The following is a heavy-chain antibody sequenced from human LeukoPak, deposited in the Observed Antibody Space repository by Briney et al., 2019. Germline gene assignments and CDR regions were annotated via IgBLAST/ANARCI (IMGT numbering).Heavy chain of an antibody. Sequence: SETLSLTCAVYGGSFSGYYWSWIRQPPGKGLEWIGEINHSGSTNYNPSLKSRVTISADTSKNQFSLKLSSVTAADTAVYYCARGTLSLYCSSTSCYTSNWFDPWGQGTLVTVSS. CDR2: INHSGST. V-gene: IGHV4-34*01. D-gene: IGHD2-2*02. CDR3: ARGTLSLYCSSTSCYTSNWFDP. CDR1: GGSFSGYY. J-gene: IGHJ5*02.